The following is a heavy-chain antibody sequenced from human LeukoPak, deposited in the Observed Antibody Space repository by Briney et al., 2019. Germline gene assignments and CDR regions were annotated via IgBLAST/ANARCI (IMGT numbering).Heavy chain of an antibody. CDR2: ISGSGGST. J-gene: IGHJ4*02. CDR1: GFTFSSYA. CDR3: AGLGLRGVIIGY. D-gene: IGHD3-10*01. Sequence: AGGSLRLSCAASGFTFSSYAMSWVRQAPGKGLEWVSAISGSGGSTYYADSVKGRFTISRDNSKNTLYLQMNGLRAEDTAVYYCAGLGLRGVIIGYWGQGTLVTVSS. V-gene: IGHV3-23*01.